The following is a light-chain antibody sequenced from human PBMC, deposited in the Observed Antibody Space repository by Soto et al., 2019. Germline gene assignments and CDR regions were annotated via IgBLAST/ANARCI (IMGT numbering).Light chain of an antibody. CDR1: SSDVGYYDY. CDR2: EVS. J-gene: IGLJ1*01. CDR3: SSFTTSITYV. V-gene: IGLV2-14*01. Sequence: QSVLTQPASVSGSPGQSITISCTGTSSDVGYYDYVSWYQQHPGKAPKLVISEVSNRPSGVSNRFSGSKSGNTASLTISGLQAEDEADYYCSSFTTSITYVFGSGTKLTVL.